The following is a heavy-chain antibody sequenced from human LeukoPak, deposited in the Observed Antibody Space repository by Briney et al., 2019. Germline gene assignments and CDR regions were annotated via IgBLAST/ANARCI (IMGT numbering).Heavy chain of an antibody. D-gene: IGHD2-2*01. CDR2: IRYDGSNK. CDR3: AKGFDCSSTSCRAQRGYFDY. J-gene: IGHJ4*02. CDR1: GFTFSSYG. Sequence: TGGSLRLSCVVSGFTFSSYGMHWVRQAPGKGLEWVAFIRYDGSNKYYADSVKGRFTISRDNSKNTLYLQMNSLRAEDTAMYYCAKGFDCSSTSCRAQRGYFDYWGQGTLVTVSS. V-gene: IGHV3-30*02.